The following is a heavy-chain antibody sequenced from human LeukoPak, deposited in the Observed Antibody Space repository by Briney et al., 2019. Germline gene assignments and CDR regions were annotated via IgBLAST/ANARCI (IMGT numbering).Heavy chain of an antibody. CDR1: GYTFTGYY. Sequence: ASVKVSCKASGYTFTGYYMHWVRQAPGQGLEWMGWINPKSGGTNYAQKFQGRVTMTRDTSISTAYMELSRLRSDDTAVYYCARSLAAAGTYWFDPWGQGTLVTVSS. J-gene: IGHJ5*02. V-gene: IGHV1-2*02. CDR2: INPKSGGT. CDR3: ARSLAAAGTYWFDP. D-gene: IGHD6-13*01.